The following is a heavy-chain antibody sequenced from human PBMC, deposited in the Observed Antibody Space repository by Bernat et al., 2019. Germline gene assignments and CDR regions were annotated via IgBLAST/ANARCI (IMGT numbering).Heavy chain of an antibody. CDR3: ARESITIFGVVIYDAFDI. D-gene: IGHD3-3*01. Sequence: QVQLQESGPGLVKPSGTLSLTCAVSGGSISSSNWWSWVRQPPGKGLEWIGEIYHNGSTNYNPSLKSRVTISVDKSKNQFSLKLSSVTAADTAVYYCARESITIFGVVIYDAFDIWGQGTMVTVSS. V-gene: IGHV4-4*02. J-gene: IGHJ3*02. CDR1: GGSISSSNW. CDR2: IYHNGST.